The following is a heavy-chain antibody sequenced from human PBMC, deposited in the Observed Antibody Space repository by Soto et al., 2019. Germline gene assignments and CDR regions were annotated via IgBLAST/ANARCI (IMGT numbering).Heavy chain of an antibody. Sequence: GGSLRLSCEGSGFTFSGYWMSWVRQAPGKGLEWVANIKEDGGEKYYVASVKGRFTISRDNAKNSLYLQMNSLRAEDSAMYYCARHIGAYYDNNGYPYFAYWGQGTRVTVSS. V-gene: IGHV3-7*05. D-gene: IGHD3-22*01. CDR3: ARHIGAYYDNNGYPYFAY. CDR2: IKEDGGEK. CDR1: GFTFSGYW. J-gene: IGHJ4*02.